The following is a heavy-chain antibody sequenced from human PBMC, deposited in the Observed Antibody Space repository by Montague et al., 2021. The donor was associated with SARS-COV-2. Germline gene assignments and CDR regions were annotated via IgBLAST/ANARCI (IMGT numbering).Heavy chain of an antibody. J-gene: IGHJ4*02. CDR3: SGPGFGSWALDS. Sequence: SETLSLTCAVSGGSISDNNWWTWVRQSPGKGPEWVGEIYHSGNYNIKASFRSRVTISVDKTKNQFSLKMTALTAADTAVYYCSGPGFGSWALDSWGQGTSVTVSS. D-gene: IGHD3-10*01. V-gene: IGHV4/OR15-8*01. CDR2: IYHSGNY. CDR1: GGSISDNNW.